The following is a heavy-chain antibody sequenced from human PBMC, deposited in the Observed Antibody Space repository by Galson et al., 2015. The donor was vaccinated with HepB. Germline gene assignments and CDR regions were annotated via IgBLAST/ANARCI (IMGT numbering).Heavy chain of an antibody. J-gene: IGHJ5*02. D-gene: IGHD3-10*01. V-gene: IGHV1-3*01. Sequence: SVKVSCKASGHTFSNYAIHWVRQAPGQRLEWMGWITGGSGSTKYSQKFQGRVTITRDTSATTAGMELSSLTSEDTAVYYCARGAFGENWFDPWGQGTLVTVSS. CDR3: ARGAFGENWFDP. CDR2: ITGGSGST. CDR1: GHTFSNYA.